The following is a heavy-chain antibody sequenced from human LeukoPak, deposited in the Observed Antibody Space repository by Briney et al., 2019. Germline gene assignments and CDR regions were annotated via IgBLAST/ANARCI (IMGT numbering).Heavy chain of an antibody. V-gene: IGHV3-7*03. Sequence: GGSLRLSCAASGFALSSHWMTWVRQVPGRGPEWVANVNRDGSETYYLDSVKGRFTISKDNAKNLLYLQMNSLRAEDTALYHCAKNNGMDVWGQGTTVIVSS. CDR1: GFALSSHW. J-gene: IGHJ6*02. CDR2: VNRDGSET. CDR3: AKNNGMDV.